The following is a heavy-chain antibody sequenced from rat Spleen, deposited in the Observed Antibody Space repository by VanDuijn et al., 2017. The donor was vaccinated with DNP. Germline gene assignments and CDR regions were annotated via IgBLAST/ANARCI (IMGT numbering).Heavy chain of an antibody. V-gene: IGHV5-31*01. CDR2: ITSSGGST. CDR3: ARVRSYSGDYAMDA. CDR1: GFTFNNYW. D-gene: IGHD1-1*01. Sequence: EVQLVESGGDLVQPGRSLKLSCVASGFTFNNYWMTWIRQVPGKGLEWVAAITSSGGSTYYPDSVKGRFTISREIAKNTLYLQMNSLRSEDTATYYCARVRSYSGDYAMDAWGQGTSVTVSS. J-gene: IGHJ4*01.